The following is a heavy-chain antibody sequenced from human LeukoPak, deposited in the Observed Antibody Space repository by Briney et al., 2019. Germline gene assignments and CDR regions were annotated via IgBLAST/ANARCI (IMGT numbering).Heavy chain of an antibody. CDR2: ISGSGGST. CDR1: GFIFSSYA. CDR3: AKAPFTXTTXXXGFSY. D-gene: IGHD3-22*01. V-gene: IGHV3-23*01. J-gene: IGHJ4*02. Sequence: GGSLRLSCAASGFIFSSYAMSWVRQAPGKGLEWVSAISGSGGSTYYADSVKGRSTISRDNSKNTLYLQMNSLRAEDTAVYYCAKAPFTXTTXXXGFSYWGQGXLVTVS.